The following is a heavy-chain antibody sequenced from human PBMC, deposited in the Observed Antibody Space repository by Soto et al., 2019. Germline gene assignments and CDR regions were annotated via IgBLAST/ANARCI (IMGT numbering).Heavy chain of an antibody. V-gene: IGHV3-7*01. CDR2: IKQDGSEK. Sequence: EVQLVESGGGLVQPGGSLRLSCAASGFTFSSYWMSWVHQAPGKGLEWVANIKQDGSEKYYVDSVKGRFTISRDNAKNSLYLQMNSLRAEDTAVYYCASLCSGGSCYFAFDIWGQGTMVTVSS. D-gene: IGHD2-15*01. CDR1: GFTFSSYW. J-gene: IGHJ3*02. CDR3: ASLCSGGSCYFAFDI.